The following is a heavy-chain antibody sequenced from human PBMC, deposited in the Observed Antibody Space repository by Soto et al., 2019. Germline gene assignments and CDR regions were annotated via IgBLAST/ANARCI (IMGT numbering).Heavy chain of an antibody. V-gene: IGHV3-23*01. J-gene: IGHJ4*01. CDR2: ISGSGGST. D-gene: IGHD5-18*01. CDR3: AKGIGGYSYGYRLSDY. Sequence: EVQLLESGGGLVQPGGSLRLSCAASGFTFSSYAMSWVRQAPGKGLEWVSAISGSGGSTYYADSVKGRFTISRDHSKNTLYLQMNGLRAEDTGVYYCAKGIGGYSYGYRLSDYWGQGTLVTVSS. CDR1: GFTFSSYA.